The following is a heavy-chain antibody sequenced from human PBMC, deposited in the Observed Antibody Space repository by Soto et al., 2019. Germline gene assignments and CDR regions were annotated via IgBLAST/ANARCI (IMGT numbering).Heavy chain of an antibody. CDR1: GFTFSSYG. CDR3: AKAGGGFGDFVHH. V-gene: IGHV3-30*18. Sequence: QSGGSLRLSCAASGFTFSSYGMRWVRQAPGKGLEWVTGILYDGSDKYYADSVKGRFTISRENSKNTLYLQMNSLRTEDSAVYYCAKAGGGFGDFVHHWGQGTTVTVSS. J-gene: IGHJ4*02. CDR2: ILYDGSDK. D-gene: IGHD3-10*01.